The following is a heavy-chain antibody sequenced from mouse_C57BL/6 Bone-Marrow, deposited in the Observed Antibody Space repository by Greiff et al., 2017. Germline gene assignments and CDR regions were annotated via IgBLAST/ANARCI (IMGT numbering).Heavy chain of an antibody. D-gene: IGHD1-1*01. CDR3: ARVVATWDWYCDV. CDR1: GYAFSSSW. CDR2: IYPGDGDT. Sequence: QVQLKESGPELVKPGASVKISCKASGYAFSSSWMNWVKQRPGKGLEWIGRIYPGDGDTNYNGKFKGKATLTADKSSSTAYMQLSSLTSEDSAVYFGARVVATWDWYCDVWGTGTTVTVSS. J-gene: IGHJ1*03. V-gene: IGHV1-82*01.